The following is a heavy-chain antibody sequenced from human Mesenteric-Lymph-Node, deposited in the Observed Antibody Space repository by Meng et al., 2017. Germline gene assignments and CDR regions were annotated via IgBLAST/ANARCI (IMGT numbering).Heavy chain of an antibody. CDR2: TRNKARSYTT. D-gene: IGHD6-19*01. J-gene: IGHJ4*02. CDR1: GFTFSSYA. V-gene: IGHV3-72*01. Sequence: GGSLRLSCAASGFTFSSYAMHWVRQAPGKGLEWIGRTRNKARSYTTEYAASVKGRFTITRDDSKSTVYLQMNSLKVEDTAVYYCTRGPWLLDWWGQGTLVTVSS. CDR3: TRGPWLLDW.